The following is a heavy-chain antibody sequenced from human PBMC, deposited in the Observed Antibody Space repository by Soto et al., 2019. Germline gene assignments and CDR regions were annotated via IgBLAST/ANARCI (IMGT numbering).Heavy chain of an antibody. CDR3: AKVGLFDGNKPITFEF. J-gene: IGHJ4*02. CDR1: GFSFSSYW. CDR2: INQDATRQ. V-gene: IGHV3-7*03. Sequence: GSLRLSCAASGFSFSSYWMSWVRQAPGRGLEWVANINQDATRQSYVDSVEGQFSTSRDNAKNSLYLQMNSLRVEDTAVYYCAKVGLFDGNKPITFEFWGQGTLVTVSS. D-gene: IGHD3-10*01.